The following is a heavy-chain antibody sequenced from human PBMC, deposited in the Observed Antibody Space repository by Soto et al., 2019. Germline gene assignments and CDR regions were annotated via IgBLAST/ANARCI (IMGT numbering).Heavy chain of an antibody. J-gene: IGHJ4*02. D-gene: IGHD3-10*01. CDR1: GFTFSSYA. V-gene: IGHV3-23*01. Sequence: EVQLLESGGGLVQPGGSLRLSCAASGFTFSSYAMSWVRQAPGKGLEWVSAISGSGGSTYYADSVKGRFTISRDNSENKLYLQMNSLRAADTAVYYCANASGWFGEFDYWGQGTLVTVSS. CDR3: ANASGWFGEFDY. CDR2: ISGSGGST.